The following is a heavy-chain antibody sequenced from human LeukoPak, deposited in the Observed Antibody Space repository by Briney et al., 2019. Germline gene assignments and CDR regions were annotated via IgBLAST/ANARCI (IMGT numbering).Heavy chain of an antibody. D-gene: IGHD3-10*01. CDR1: GFAFYTYA. CDR2: IWHDGSHK. V-gene: IGHV3-33*01. CDR3: AGEIFGSGIHPDF. J-gene: IGHJ4*02. Sequence: GGPLRLSCAASGFAFYTYAMHWVCQAPGQGLECVALIWHDGSHKFYSNSARGQFTISRDNSKNTVSLQMNNLRPEETAVYYCAGEIFGSGIHPDFWGQGTLVTVSS.